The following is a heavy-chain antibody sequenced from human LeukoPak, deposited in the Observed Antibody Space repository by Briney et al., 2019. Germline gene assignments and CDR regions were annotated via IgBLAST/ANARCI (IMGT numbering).Heavy chain of an antibody. CDR1: GGSVSSGTYF. Sequence: PSETLSLTCTVSGGSVSSGTYFLNWIRHAPGKGLEWIGYIDYNGRTNYNPSLKSRVTISVGTSKNQFPLKVSSVTATDTAVYYCARGSGWLTDHWGQGTLVTVSS. CDR3: ARGSGWLTDH. CDR2: IDYNGRT. J-gene: IGHJ4*02. D-gene: IGHD6-19*01. V-gene: IGHV4-61*01.